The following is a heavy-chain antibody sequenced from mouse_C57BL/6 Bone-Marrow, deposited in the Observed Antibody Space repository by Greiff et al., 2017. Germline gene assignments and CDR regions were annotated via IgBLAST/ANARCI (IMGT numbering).Heavy chain of an antibody. CDR1: GYTFTDYE. CDR2: IDPETGGT. V-gene: IGHV1-15*01. Sequence: QVQLQQSGAELVRPGASVTLSCKASGYTFTDYEMHWVKQTPVPGLEWIGAIDPETGGTAYNQKFKGKAILTADKSSSTAYMALRSLTSEDSAVYYCTPYYYGSSYTYWGQGTLVTVSA. CDR3: TPYYYGSSYTY. J-gene: IGHJ3*01. D-gene: IGHD1-1*01.